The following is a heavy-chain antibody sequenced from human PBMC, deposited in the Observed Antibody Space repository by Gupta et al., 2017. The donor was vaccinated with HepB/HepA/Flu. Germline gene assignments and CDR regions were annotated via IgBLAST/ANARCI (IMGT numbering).Heavy chain of an antibody. D-gene: IGHD4-11*01. CDR3: ALRSNYASPFDY. CDR2: IAYTGNT. Sequence: QLQVQESGPGLVKPSETLSLTCSVSGGSLSTNGHYWGWIRQSPGTGLEWIGSIAYTGNTYYNPSFKSRVAMSRDTSKNQFSLRLTSVSDADTAVYFCALRSNYASPFDYWGQGSLVTVSS. V-gene: IGHV4-39*01. CDR1: GGSLSTNGHY. J-gene: IGHJ4*02.